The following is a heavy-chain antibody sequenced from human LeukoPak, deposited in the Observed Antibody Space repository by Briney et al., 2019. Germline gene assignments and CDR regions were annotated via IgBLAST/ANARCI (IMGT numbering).Heavy chain of an antibody. Sequence: SEALSLTCTVYGGSFSGYYWSWIRQPPGKGLEWIGEINYSGSTNYNPSLKSRVTISVDTSKNQFSLKLSSVTSADTAVYYCARVVKLISGYYAYYYYMDVWGKGTTVTVSS. CDR1: GGSFSGYY. CDR3: ARVVKLISGYYAYYYYMDV. V-gene: IGHV4-34*01. CDR2: INYSGST. D-gene: IGHD3-22*01. J-gene: IGHJ6*03.